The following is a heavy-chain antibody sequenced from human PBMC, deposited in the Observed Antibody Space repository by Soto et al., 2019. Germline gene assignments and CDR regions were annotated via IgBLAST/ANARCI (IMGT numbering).Heavy chain of an antibody. V-gene: IGHV4-61*01. CDR1: GGSVSSGSYY. Sequence: SETLSLTCTVSGGSVSSGSYYWSWIRQPPGKGLEWIGYIYYSGSTNYNPSLKSRVTISVDTSKNQFSLKLSSVTAADTAVYYCARDRYSSVSVDYWGQGTLVTVSS. CDR3: ARDRYSSVSVDY. CDR2: IYYSGST. D-gene: IGHD6-19*01. J-gene: IGHJ4*02.